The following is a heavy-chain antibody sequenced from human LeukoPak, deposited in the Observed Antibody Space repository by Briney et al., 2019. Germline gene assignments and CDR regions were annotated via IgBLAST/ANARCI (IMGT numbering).Heavy chain of an antibody. V-gene: IGHV4-34*01. CDR3: ASLRSLRYFDWLDV. CDR2: MNHSGST. Sequence: SETLSLTCAVYGGSFSGYYWSWIRQPPGKGLEWIGEMNHSGSTNYNPSLKSRVTISVDTSKNQFSLKLSSVTAADTAVYYCASLRSLRYFDWLDVWGQGTTVTVSS. J-gene: IGHJ6*02. D-gene: IGHD3-9*01. CDR1: GGSFSGYY.